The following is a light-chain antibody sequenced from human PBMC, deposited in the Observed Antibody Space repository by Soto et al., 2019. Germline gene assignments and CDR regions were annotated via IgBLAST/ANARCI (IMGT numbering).Light chain of an antibody. Sequence: QLVLTQSTSASASVGSSVKLTCTLSSGHSSYAIAWHQQQPEKGPRYLMKLNSDGSHSKGDGIPDRFSGSSSGAERYLTISSLRSEDEADYYCQTWGTGTVIFGGGTKLTV. CDR2: LNSDGSH. CDR3: QTWGTGTVI. CDR1: SGHSSYA. V-gene: IGLV4-69*01. J-gene: IGLJ2*01.